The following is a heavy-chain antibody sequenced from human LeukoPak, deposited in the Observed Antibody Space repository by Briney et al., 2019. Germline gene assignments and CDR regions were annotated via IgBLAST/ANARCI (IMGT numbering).Heavy chain of an antibody. CDR1: GGSISSSSYY. CDR3: ARQNYYDSSGTGY. Sequence: SSETLSLTCTVSGGSISSSSYYWGWIRQPPGKGLEWIGSIYYSGSTYYNPSLKSRVTISVDASKNQFSLKLSSVTAADTAVYYCARQNYYDSSGTGYWGQGTLVTVSS. CDR2: IYYSGST. J-gene: IGHJ4*02. V-gene: IGHV4-39*01. D-gene: IGHD3-22*01.